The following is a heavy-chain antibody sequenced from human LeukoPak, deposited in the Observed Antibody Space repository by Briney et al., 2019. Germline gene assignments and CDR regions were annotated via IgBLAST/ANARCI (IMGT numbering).Heavy chain of an antibody. CDR1: GFTFYDYA. CDR2: ISWNSGGI. Sequence: GGSLRLSCAASGFTFYDYAMHWARHARGKGLEWVSGISWNSGGIVYADSVKGRFTISRDNAKNSLYLQMTSLRAEDTALYYCAKEMSGGRDYVWGGYQGGFDYWGQGDLVTVSS. D-gene: IGHD3-16*02. J-gene: IGHJ4*02. CDR3: AKEMSGGRDYVWGGYQGGFDY. V-gene: IGHV3-9*01.